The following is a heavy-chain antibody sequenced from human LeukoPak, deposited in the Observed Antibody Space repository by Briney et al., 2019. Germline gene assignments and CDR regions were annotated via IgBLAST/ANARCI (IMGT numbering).Heavy chain of an antibody. CDR2: INHSGST. J-gene: IGHJ4*02. CDR3: ARLGDKSLFAFGRPLWYFDY. D-gene: IGHD3-3*02. Sequence: SETLPLTCGASGGAIRCNYWSWIRPPPGKGLEWIGGINHSGSTNCHPSLKSRDTISVDTSKNQFSLKLSSVTAADTAVYHCARLGDKSLFAFGRPLWYFDYWGQGTLVSVSS. V-gene: IGHV4-34*01. CDR1: GGAIRCNY.